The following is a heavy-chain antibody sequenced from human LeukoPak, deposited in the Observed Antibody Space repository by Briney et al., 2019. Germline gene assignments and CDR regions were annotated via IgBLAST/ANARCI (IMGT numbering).Heavy chain of an antibody. CDR1: GFTFNSYS. Sequence: GGSLRLSCAASGFTFNSYSMNWVRQAPGKGLEWVSSISSSTSYIYYADSVKGRFTISRDNAKNSLYLQMNSLRAEDTAVYYXXXXXXXXXXXXXXDVWGQGTTVTVSS. J-gene: IGHJ6*02. CDR3: XXXXXXXXXXXXXDV. V-gene: IGHV3-21*01. CDR2: ISSSTSYI.